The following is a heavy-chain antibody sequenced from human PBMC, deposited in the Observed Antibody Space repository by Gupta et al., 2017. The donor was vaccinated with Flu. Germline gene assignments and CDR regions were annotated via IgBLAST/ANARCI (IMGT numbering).Heavy chain of an antibody. V-gene: IGHV3-74*03. Sequence: EMQLVESGGGLVQPGVSLRLSCAASGFTFSSSYLQWVRQAPGKGLVWVSRINPDGSSTTYAESVKGRFTISRDNAKNTLYLQMNSLGDDDTAVYYCATVTSGCWGQGSLGTVSS. CDR3: ATVTSGC. J-gene: IGHJ1*01. CDR2: INPDGSST. D-gene: IGHD4-17*01. CDR1: GFTFSSSY.